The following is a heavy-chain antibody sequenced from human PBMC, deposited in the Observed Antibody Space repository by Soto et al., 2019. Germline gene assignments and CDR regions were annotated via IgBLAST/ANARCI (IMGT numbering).Heavy chain of an antibody. J-gene: IGHJ6*02. CDR1: GGSLSSGDYF. D-gene: IGHD3-9*01. CDR3: ARGLVIRPYYYHGMDV. V-gene: IGHV4-30-4*01. Sequence: SETISLTCNVSGGSLSSGDYFWSWIRQSPGKGLEWIGYISSIGSTYYNPSLKSRVSVSRDTSKNQFSLKLSSVTTTDTAVYYCARGLVIRPYYYHGMDVWGQGTTVTVSS. CDR2: ISSIGST.